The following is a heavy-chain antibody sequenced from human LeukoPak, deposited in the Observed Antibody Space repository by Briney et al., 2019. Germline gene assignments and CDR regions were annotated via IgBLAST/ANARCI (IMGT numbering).Heavy chain of an antibody. J-gene: IGHJ6*03. CDR1: GFTLSNYS. V-gene: IGHV3-48*04. D-gene: IGHD3-10*01. CDR3: ARLFGPTSDYYYMDV. Sequence: GGSLRLSCAAPGFTLSNYSMDWVRQAPGKGLEWLSYIGSIGSPIYYADSVKGRFTISRDNAKNSLYLQMNSLRAEDTAVYYCARLFGPTSDYYYMDVWGKGTTVTVSS. CDR2: IGSIGSPI.